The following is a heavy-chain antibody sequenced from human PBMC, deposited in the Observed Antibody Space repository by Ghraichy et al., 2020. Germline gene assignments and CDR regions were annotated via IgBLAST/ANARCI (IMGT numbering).Heavy chain of an antibody. CDR1: GFSFSNYV. J-gene: IGHJ5*02. Sequence: GESLNISCAASGFSFSNYVLTWVRQAPGKGLEWVSTISAGGTTTYYTDSVKGRFTISRDNSQNTLYLQMNSLRVEDTAVYYCAKAWGNCSGGTCPSYNWFAPWGQGPLVTVSS. CDR2: ISAGGTTT. V-gene: IGHV3-23*01. CDR3: AKAWGNCSGGTCPSYNWFAP. D-gene: IGHD2-15*01.